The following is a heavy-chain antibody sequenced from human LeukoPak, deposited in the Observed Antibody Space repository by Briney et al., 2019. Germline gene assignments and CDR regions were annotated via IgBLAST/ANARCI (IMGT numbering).Heavy chain of an antibody. D-gene: IGHD2-21*01. Sequence: SQTLSLTCDISADSVSSNSAAWHWIRQSPSRGLEWLGRTYYTSTWDNDYAVSVKSRISVNPDTSKNRFSLQLNSVTPGDTAVYYCARGRIAYYGMDVWGQGTTVTVSS. J-gene: IGHJ6*02. CDR3: ARGRIAYYGMDV. V-gene: IGHV6-1*01. CDR1: ADSVSSNSAA. CDR2: TYYTSTWDN.